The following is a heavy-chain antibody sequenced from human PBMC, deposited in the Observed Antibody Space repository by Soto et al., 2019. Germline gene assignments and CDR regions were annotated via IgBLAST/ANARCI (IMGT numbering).Heavy chain of an antibody. J-gene: IGHJ4*02. V-gene: IGHV4-4*02. D-gene: IGHD3-10*01. CDR2: IFHNGNT. CDR1: GGSIKTNVW. CDR3: ARDAAVPGEAARFDY. Sequence: QVQLQESGPGLVKPSGTLSLTCTVSGGSIKTNVWWSWVRQPPGKGLEWIGEIFHNGNTYYNPSLQSRVTMSVDKSKNQFSLMLTSVTAADTAMYYCARDAAVPGEAARFDYWGQGILVTVSS.